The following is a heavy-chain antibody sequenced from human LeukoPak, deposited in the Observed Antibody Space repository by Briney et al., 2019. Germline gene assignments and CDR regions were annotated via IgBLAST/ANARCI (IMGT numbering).Heavy chain of an antibody. J-gene: IGHJ5*02. V-gene: IGHV4-39*01. CDR2: IYYSGST. Sequence: SETLSLTCTVSGGSTSSSSYYWGWIRQPPGKGLEWIGSIYYSGSTYYNPSLKSRVTISVDTSKNQFSLKLSSVTAADTAVYYCARHHYDFWSGYWFDPWGQGTLVTVSS. CDR3: ARHHYDFWSGYWFDP. CDR1: GGSTSSSSYY. D-gene: IGHD3-3*01.